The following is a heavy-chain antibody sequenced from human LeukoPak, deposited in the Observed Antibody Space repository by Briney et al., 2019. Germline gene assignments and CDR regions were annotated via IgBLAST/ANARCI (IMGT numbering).Heavy chain of an antibody. CDR3: ARGYSAYPYYFDY. J-gene: IGHJ4*02. CDR1: VGSVISGSYY. D-gene: IGHD5-12*01. CDR2: IYYSGRT. V-gene: IGHV4-61*03. Sequence: PSEALSLTCIVPVGSVISGSYYWSWIRQPPGEGLEWIGYIYYSGRTNYNPTLKSRVTISVDTSKNHFSLRLSSVTAADTAVYYCARGYSAYPYYFDYWGQGTLVTVSS.